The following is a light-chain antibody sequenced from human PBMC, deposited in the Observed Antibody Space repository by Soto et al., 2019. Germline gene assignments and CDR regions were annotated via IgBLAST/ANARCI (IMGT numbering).Light chain of an antibody. CDR2: GAS. V-gene: IGKV1-6*01. J-gene: IGKJ1*01. Sequence: IQMTQSPSTLPASVGDTVTITCRASQSIASYLNWYQQKPGKAPNLLIFGASNLQPGVPFRFSASGSGTNFTLTISNLQPEDFASYYCLQDYTYPWTFGQGTKVDIK. CDR1: QSIASY. CDR3: LQDYTYPWT.